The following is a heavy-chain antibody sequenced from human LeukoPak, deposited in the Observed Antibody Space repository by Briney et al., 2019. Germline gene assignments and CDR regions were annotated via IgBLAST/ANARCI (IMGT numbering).Heavy chain of an antibody. J-gene: IGHJ4*02. D-gene: IGHD6-19*01. CDR3: ARCGSSGWFDY. Sequence: GGSLRLSCAASGFTFSNYGMHWVRQAPGKGLEWVAVISSDGGTKYYADSVKGRFTISRDNSKNTLYLQMNSLRAEDTAVYYCARCGSSGWFDYWGQGTLVTVSS. V-gene: IGHV3-30*03. CDR2: ISSDGGTK. CDR1: GFTFSNYG.